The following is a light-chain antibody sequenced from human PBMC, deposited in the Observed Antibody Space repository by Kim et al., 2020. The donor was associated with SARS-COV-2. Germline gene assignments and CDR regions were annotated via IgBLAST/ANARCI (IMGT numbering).Light chain of an antibody. J-gene: IGKJ4*01. CDR2: AAS. CDR1: QSISTY. CDR3: QQSHTAPLLT. Sequence: DIQMTQSPSSLAASVGDRVTIACRAGQSISTYLNWYQRKPGKAPKLLIYAASTLQSGVPSRFSGSGSGTDFTLTISSLQPEDFATYYCQQSHTAPLLTFGGGTKVDIK. V-gene: IGKV1-39*01.